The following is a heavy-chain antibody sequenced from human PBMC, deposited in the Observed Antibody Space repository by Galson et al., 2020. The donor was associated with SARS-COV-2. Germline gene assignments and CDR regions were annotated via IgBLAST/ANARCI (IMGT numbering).Heavy chain of an antibody. CDR1: GLTFSFYA. Sequence: GGSLRLSCGASGLTFSFYAMSWVRQAPGKGLEWVSAISGSGDSTYYADSVKGRFTISRDNSKNTLFLQMNSLRAEDTAVYYCAKDKRYLLDAFDIWGQGTMVTVSS. J-gene: IGHJ3*02. CDR3: AKDKRYLLDAFDI. CDR2: ISGSGDST. D-gene: IGHD1-1*01. V-gene: IGHV3-23*01.